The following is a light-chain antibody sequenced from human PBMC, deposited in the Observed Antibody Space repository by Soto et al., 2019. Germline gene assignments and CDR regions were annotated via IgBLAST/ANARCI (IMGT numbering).Light chain of an antibody. J-gene: IGLJ2*01. CDR3: SSYISSPALI. CDR2: EVS. Sequence: QSALTQPASVSGSPGQSITISCTGTSSDVGSYNFVSWYQQYPGKAPKLIIYEVSNRPSGVPNRFSGSKSGNTASLTISGLQAEDEADYFCSSYISSPALIFGGGTKVTVL. CDR1: SSDVGSYNF. V-gene: IGLV2-14*01.